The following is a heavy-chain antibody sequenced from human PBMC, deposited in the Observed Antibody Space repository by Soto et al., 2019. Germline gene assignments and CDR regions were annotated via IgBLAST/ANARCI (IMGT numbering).Heavy chain of an antibody. CDR2: FSGSGGST. CDR3: AKVPGRSAWTFDY. CDR1: GFTFSTYA. V-gene: IGHV3-23*01. Sequence: EVQLLESGGGLVQPGGSLRLPCAASGFTFSTYAMSWVRQAPGKGLEWVSGFSGSGGSTYYADSVKGRFTISRDNSKNTLYLQMISLRAEDTAVYYCAKVPGRSAWTFDYWGQGTLVTVSS. J-gene: IGHJ4*02. D-gene: IGHD3-10*01.